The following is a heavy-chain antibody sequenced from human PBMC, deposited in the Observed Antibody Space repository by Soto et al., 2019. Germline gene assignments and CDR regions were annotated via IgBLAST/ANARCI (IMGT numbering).Heavy chain of an antibody. CDR1: GGSFSGYY. CDR3: ASEDLGYYDWAPAKNWFVP. J-gene: IGHJ5*02. CDR2: INHSGST. V-gene: IGHV4-34*01. Sequence: SETLSLTCAVYGGSFSGYYWSWIRQPPGKGLEWIGEINHSGSTNYNPSLKSRVTISVDTSKNQFSLKLSSVTAADTAVYYCASEDLGYYDWAPAKNWFVPWGQGTLVTVSS. D-gene: IGHD3-9*01.